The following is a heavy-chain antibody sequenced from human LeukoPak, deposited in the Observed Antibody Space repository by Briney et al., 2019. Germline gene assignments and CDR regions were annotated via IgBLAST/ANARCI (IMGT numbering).Heavy chain of an antibody. CDR3: TRISVVSTFRSPKYYFDY. Sequence: GGSLRLSCAASGFTFSSYWMSWVRQAPGKGLEWVANIKQDGSEKYYVDSVKGRSTISRDNAKNSLYLQMNGLRAEDTAVYYCTRISVVSTFRSPKYYFDYWGQGTLVTVSS. CDR2: IKQDGSEK. CDR1: GFTFSSYW. J-gene: IGHJ4*02. V-gene: IGHV3-7*01. D-gene: IGHD2/OR15-2a*01.